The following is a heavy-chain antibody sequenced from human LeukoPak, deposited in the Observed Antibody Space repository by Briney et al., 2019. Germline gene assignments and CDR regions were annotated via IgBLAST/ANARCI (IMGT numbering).Heavy chain of an antibody. J-gene: IGHJ4*02. D-gene: IGHD3-10*01. V-gene: IGHV3-23*01. CDR1: GFTFSSYA. CDR3: AKDWATLIRGADY. CDR2: ISDSGGNT. Sequence: GGSLRVSCAASGFTFSSYAMSWFRQAPGKGLEWVSGISDSGGNTYYADSVKGRFTISRDKSKNTLYLQMDSLRAEDTALYYCAKDWATLIRGADYWGQGTRATVSS.